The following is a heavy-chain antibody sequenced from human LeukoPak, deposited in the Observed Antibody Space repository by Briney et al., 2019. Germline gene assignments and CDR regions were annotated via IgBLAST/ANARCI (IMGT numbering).Heavy chain of an antibody. Sequence: GGSLRLSCEAAGFSFRDYPMGWVRRASGKRLEWVSVISAGADVIFYADPVKGRFTISRDNSKNTLYLQMNSLRAEDSAEYYCAKSLLTTATGTGRAFDIWGQGTMVTVSA. D-gene: IGHD1-1*01. V-gene: IGHV3-23*01. CDR1: GFSFRDYP. CDR2: ISAGADVI. CDR3: AKSLLTTATGTGRAFDI. J-gene: IGHJ3*02.